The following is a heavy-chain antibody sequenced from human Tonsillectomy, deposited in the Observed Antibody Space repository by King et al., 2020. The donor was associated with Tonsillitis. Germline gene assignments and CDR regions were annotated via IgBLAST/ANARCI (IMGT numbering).Heavy chain of an antibody. CDR2: ISYDGSNK. Sequence: VQLVESGGGVVQPGRSLRLSCAASGFTFSSYAMHWVRQAPGKGLEWVAVISYDGSNKYCADPVKGRFTISRDNSKNTLYLQMNSLRAEDTAVYYCARGYCSGGSCFIGMDYVDYWGQGTLVTVSS. CDR3: ARGYCSGGSCFIGMDYVDY. CDR1: GFTFSSYA. D-gene: IGHD2-15*01. V-gene: IGHV3-30*04. J-gene: IGHJ4*02.